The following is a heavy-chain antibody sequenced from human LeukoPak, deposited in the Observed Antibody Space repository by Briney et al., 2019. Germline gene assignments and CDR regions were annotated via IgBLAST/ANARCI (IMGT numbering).Heavy chain of an antibody. V-gene: IGHV4-4*07. CDR2: IFTSGSA. CDR1: SDSISTYD. D-gene: IGHD6-19*01. CDR3: ARHSHSGWYFFDF. Sequence: SETLTLTCSVSSDSISTYDLSWIRQAAGKGLEWLGQIFTSGSATYNSSLKSRLTMSVDKSKNQVSLKLISVTAADTAIYYCARHSHSGWYFFDFWGRGTLVTVSS. J-gene: IGHJ4*02.